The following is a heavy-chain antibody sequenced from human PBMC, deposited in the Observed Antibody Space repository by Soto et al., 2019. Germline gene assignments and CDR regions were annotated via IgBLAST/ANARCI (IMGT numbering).Heavy chain of an antibody. CDR1: GYTFTSYS. D-gene: IGHD3-16*01. V-gene: IGHV1-3*05. CDR2: INAGNGNT. CDR3: ARVTKYVGIDY. Sequence: VQLVQSGAEEKKPGASVKDSCKASGYTFTSYSMHWMRQAPGQWLDWMGWINAGNGNTKYSQQLQGRVTITRHTPASTVYMELSSLRSEETAVEYCARVTKYVGIDYWGQGTLVTVSS. J-gene: IGHJ4*02.